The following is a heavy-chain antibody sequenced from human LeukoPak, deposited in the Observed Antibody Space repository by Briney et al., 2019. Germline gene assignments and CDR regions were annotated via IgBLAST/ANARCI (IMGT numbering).Heavy chain of an antibody. CDR3: ARLGVTQDAFDI. D-gene: IGHD3-10*01. CDR1: GGSISSYY. V-gene: IGHV4-59*12. J-gene: IGHJ3*02. Sequence: SETLSLTCTVSGGSISSYYWSWIRQPPGKGLEWIGYISSTGSTYYNPSLKSRLSISLDTSKNQFSLNLSSVTAADTAVFYCARLGVTQDAFDIWGQGTMVTVSS. CDR2: ISSTGST.